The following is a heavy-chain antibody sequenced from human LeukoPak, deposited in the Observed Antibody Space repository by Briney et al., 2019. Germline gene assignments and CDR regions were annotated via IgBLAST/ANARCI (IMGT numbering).Heavy chain of an antibody. CDR2: INHSGST. D-gene: IGHD1-7*01. J-gene: IGHJ4*02. Sequence: SETLSLTCAVYGGSFSGYYWSWIRQPPGKGLEWIGEINHSGSTNYNPSLKSRVTISVDTSKNQFSLKLSSVTAADAAVYYCARTQLQLELRWSGDFWGQGALVTVSS. V-gene: IGHV4-34*01. CDR1: GGSFSGYY. CDR3: ARTQLQLELRWSGDF.